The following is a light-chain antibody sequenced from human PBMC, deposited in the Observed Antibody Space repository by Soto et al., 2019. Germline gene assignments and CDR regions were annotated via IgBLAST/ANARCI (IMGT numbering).Light chain of an antibody. CDR2: EVS. V-gene: IGLV2-14*01. CDR1: SSDVGGYNY. CDR3: SSYTSSIIDYV. J-gene: IGLJ1*01. Sequence: QSALTQPASVSGSPGQSITISCTGTSSDVGGYNYVSWYQQHPGKAPKLMIYEVSNRPSGVSNRFSGSKSGNTASLTISGLQAEDEADYYCSSYTSSIIDYVFGTGPKVTVL.